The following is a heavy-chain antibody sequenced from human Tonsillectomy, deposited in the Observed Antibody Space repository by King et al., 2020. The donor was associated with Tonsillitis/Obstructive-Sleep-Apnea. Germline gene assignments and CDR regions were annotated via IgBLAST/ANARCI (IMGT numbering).Heavy chain of an antibody. CDR1: GFTFSSFE. D-gene: IGHD3/OR15-3a*01. CDR2: SDSSGRTI. J-gene: IGHJ3*02. V-gene: IGHV3-48*03. CDR3: ARGGLALGRPRDAFDI. Sequence: VQLVESGGGLVQPGGSLRLSCAASGFTFSSFEMNWVRQAPGKGPEWVSYSDSSGRTIYYADSVKGRFTISRDNAKNSLYLQMNSLRGEDTAVYYCARGGLALGRPRDAFDIWGQGTMVTVSS.